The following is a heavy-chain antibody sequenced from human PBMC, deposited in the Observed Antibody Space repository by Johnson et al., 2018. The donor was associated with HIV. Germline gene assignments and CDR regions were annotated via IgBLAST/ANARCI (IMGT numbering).Heavy chain of an antibody. CDR2: ISGSGAST. V-gene: IGHV3-23*04. D-gene: IGHD5-24*01. J-gene: IGHJ3*02. Sequence: EVQLVESGGGLVQPGGSLRLSCAASGFTFGSYVMSWVRQAPGKGLEWVSAISGSGASTYYADSLQGRCTISRDNSKNTLYLQMNRPRAEDTALYYCAKDIYGYDAFDIWGQGTMVTVSS. CDR3: AKDIYGYDAFDI. CDR1: GFTFGSYV.